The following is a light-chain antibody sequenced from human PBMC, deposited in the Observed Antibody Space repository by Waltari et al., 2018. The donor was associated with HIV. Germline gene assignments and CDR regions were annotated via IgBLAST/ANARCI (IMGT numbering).Light chain of an antibody. CDR3: QQYNTWPPLT. J-gene: IGKJ4*01. CDR2: GAS. CDR1: QSVSSD. V-gene: IGKV3-15*01. Sequence: IVLTQSPATLSVSPGERATPSCRASQSVSSDLAWYQQKPGHAPRLLIYGASTRATGIPARFSGSGSGTEFTLTISSLQSEDFALYYCQQYNTWPPLTFGGGTKVEIK.